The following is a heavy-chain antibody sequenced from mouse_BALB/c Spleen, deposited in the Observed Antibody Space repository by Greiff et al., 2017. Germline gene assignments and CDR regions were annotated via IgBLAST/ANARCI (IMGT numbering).Heavy chain of an antibody. Sequence: VHVKQSGAELVKPGASVKLSCTASGFNIKDTYMHWVKQRPEQGLEWIGRIDPANGNTKYDPKFQGKATITADTSSNTAYLQLSSLTSEDTAVYYCASQTPRITTVVGRDYYAMDYWGQGTSVTVSS. D-gene: IGHD1-1*01. J-gene: IGHJ4*01. CDR3: ASQTPRITTVVGRDYYAMDY. CDR2: IDPANGNT. V-gene: IGHV14-3*02. CDR1: GFNIKDTY.